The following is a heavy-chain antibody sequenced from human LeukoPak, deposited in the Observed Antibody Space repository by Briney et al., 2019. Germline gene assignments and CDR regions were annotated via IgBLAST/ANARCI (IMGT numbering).Heavy chain of an antibody. Sequence: SETLSLTCTVSGGSISSYYWSWIRQPPGKGLEWIGYIYYSGSTNYNPSPKSRVTISVDTSKNQSSLKLSSVTAADTAVYYCARASPSFDYWGQGTLVTVSS. V-gene: IGHV4-59*01. CDR1: GGSISSYY. CDR3: ARASPSFDY. CDR2: IYYSGST. D-gene: IGHD2-2*01. J-gene: IGHJ4*02.